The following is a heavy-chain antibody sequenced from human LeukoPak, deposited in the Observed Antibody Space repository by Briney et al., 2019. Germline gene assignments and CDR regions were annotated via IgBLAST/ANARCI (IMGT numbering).Heavy chain of an antibody. J-gene: IGHJ4*02. Sequence: ASETLSLTCTVSGGSISSGDYYWSWIRRPPGKGLEWIGYIYYSGSTYYNPSLKSRVTISVDTSKNQFSLKLSSVTAADTAVYYCASRFWSGYLFDYWGQGTLVTVSS. CDR3: ASRFWSGYLFDY. D-gene: IGHD3-3*01. CDR2: IYYSGST. CDR1: GGSISSGDYY. V-gene: IGHV4-30-4*08.